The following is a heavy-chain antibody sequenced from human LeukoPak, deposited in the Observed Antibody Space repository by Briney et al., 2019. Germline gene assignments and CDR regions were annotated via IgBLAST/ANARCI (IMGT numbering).Heavy chain of an antibody. J-gene: IGHJ6*03. CDR2: IYYSGST. CDR3: ARQSAIFALHYYYMDV. V-gene: IGHV4-39*01. Sequence: RPSETLSLTCTVSGGSISSSSYYWGWIRQPPGKGLEWIGSIYYSGSTYYNPSLKSRVTISVDTSKNQFSLKLSSVTAADTAVYYCARQSAIFALHYYYMDVWGKGTTVTVSS. D-gene: IGHD3-3*01. CDR1: GGSISSSSYY.